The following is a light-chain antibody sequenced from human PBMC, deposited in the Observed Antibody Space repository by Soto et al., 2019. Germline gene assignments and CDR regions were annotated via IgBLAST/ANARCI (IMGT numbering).Light chain of an antibody. CDR1: QGISSY. CDR2: AAS. J-gene: IGKJ4*01. CDR3: QQYYSYPSLT. V-gene: IGKV1-8*01. Sequence: AIRMTQSPSSFSASTGDRVTITCRASQGISSYLAWYQQKPGKAPKLLIYAASTLQSGVPSRFSGSGSVTDFTLPISCLQSEDFATYYCQQYYSYPSLTFGGGTKVEIK.